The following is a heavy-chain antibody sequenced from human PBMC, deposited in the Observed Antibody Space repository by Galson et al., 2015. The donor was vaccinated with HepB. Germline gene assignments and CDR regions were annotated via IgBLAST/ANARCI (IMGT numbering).Heavy chain of an antibody. CDR2: IRSKAYGGTT. Sequence: SLRLSCAASGFTFGDYAMSWVRQAPGKGLEWVGFIRSKAYGGTTEYAASVKGRFTISRDDSKSIAYLQMNSLKTEDTAVYYCTRVSGSYPDYWGQGTLVTVSS. V-gene: IGHV3-49*04. CDR1: GFTFGDYA. CDR3: TRVSGSYPDY. D-gene: IGHD1-26*01. J-gene: IGHJ4*02.